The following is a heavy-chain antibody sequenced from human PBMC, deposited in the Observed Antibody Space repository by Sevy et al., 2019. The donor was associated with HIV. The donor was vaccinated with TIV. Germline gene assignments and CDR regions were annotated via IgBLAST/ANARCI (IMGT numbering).Heavy chain of an antibody. CDR3: ANAYSGSYSDSYLYALDV. CDR1: GFSFSYYG. CDR2: ISNDGINE. Sequence: GGSLRLSCIVSGFSFSYYGIHWVRQAPGKGLDWVALISNDGINEYYADSVKGRFTIPRDNSKNTVYLEMNSLRNEDTAIYFCANAYSGSYSDSYLYALDVWGQGTTVTVSS. J-gene: IGHJ6*02. V-gene: IGHV3-30*18. D-gene: IGHD1-26*01.